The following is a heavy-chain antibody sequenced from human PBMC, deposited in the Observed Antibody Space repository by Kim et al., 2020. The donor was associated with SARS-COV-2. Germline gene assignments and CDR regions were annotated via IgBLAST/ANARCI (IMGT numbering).Heavy chain of an antibody. Sequence: GGSLRLSCAASGFTFSNAWMSWVRQAPGKGLEWVGRIKSKTDGGTTDYAAPVKGRFTISRDDSKNTLYLQMNSLKTEDTAVYYCTPGPRHYYYYGMDVWGQGTTVTVSS. CDR3: TPGPRHYYYYGMDV. V-gene: IGHV3-15*01. CDR2: IKSKTDGGTT. D-gene: IGHD6-25*01. CDR1: GFTFSNAW. J-gene: IGHJ6*02.